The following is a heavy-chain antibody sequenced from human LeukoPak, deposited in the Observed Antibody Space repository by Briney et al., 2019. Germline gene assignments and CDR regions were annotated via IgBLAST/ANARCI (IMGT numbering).Heavy chain of an antibody. CDR1: TSNLYPYS. D-gene: IGHD4-23*01. CDR2: ISSQSTYI. Sequence: GGCLLHACTAQTSNLYPYSVNWVRQAPGKGLEWVSSISSQSTYIYYPDSKKGRFTISRDDAADSVFLQMNNLRVEDTAVYLCARGSGNSFDFGDWGQGT. J-gene: IGHJ4*02. V-gene: IGHV3-21*01. CDR3: ARGSGNSFDFGD.